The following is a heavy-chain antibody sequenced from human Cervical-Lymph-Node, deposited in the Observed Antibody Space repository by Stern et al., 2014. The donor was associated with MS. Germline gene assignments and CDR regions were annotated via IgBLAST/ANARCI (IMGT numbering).Heavy chain of an antibody. J-gene: IGHJ4*02. Sequence: EVQLEESGGGLVKPGGSLRLSCAASGFTFSNAWMSWVRQAPGKGLEWVGRIKSKTDGGTTDYAAPVKGRFTISRDDSKNTLYLQMNSLKTEDTAVYYCTFYDFWSGYFDYWGQGTLVTVSS. CDR2: IKSKTDGGTT. CDR3: TFYDFWSGYFDY. CDR1: GFTFSNAW. D-gene: IGHD3-3*01. V-gene: IGHV3-15*01.